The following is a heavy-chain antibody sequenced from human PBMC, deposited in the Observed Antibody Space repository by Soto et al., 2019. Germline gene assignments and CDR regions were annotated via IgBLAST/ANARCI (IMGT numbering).Heavy chain of an antibody. V-gene: IGHV4-59*01. CDR2: IYYSGST. CDR3: ARVRIRGDYFDY. D-gene: IGHD2-15*01. Sequence: PSEPLSLTCTVSGGSISSYYWSWIRQPPGKGLEWIGYIYYSGSTNYSPSLKSRVTISVDTSKNQFSLKLSSVTAADTAVYYCARVRIRGDYFDYWGQGTLVTVSS. CDR1: GGSISSYY. J-gene: IGHJ4*02.